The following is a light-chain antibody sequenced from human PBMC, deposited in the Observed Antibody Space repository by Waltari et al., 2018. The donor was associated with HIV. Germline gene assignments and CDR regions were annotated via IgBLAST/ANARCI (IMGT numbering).Light chain of an antibody. CDR1: NVGSKD. V-gene: IGLV3-21*02. CDR3: QVWDIISAYVI. CDR2: DDS. Sequence: SSVLTQPPSVSVAPGQTVSMTCEGNNVGSKDVHWYQQKPGQAPVLVVDDDSDRPSGIPGLFSGSKSGNTATLSISRVEVGDGADYYCQVWDIISAYVIFGGGTKLTVL. J-gene: IGLJ2*01.